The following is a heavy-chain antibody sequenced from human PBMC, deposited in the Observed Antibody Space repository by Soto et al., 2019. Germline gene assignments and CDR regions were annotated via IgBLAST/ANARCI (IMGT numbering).Heavy chain of an antibody. Sequence: QVQLVESGGGVVQPGRSLRLSCAASGFTFSSYGMHWVRQAPGKGLECVAVIWYDGSNKYYADSVKGRFTISRDNSKNTLYLQMNSLRAEDTAVYYCARERIVVVPAAINYYYGMDVWGQGTTVTVSS. CDR3: ARERIVVVPAAINYYYGMDV. J-gene: IGHJ6*02. V-gene: IGHV3-33*01. CDR2: IWYDGSNK. D-gene: IGHD2-2*01. CDR1: GFTFSSYG.